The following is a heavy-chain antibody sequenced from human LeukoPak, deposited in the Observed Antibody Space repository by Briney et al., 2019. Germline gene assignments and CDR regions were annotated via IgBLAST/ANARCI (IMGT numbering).Heavy chain of an antibody. J-gene: IGHJ4*02. CDR1: SYTFTSYG. Sequence: ASVKVSCKASSYTFTSYGISWVRQAPGQGLEWMGWISAYNGNTNYAQKLQGRVTMTTDTSTSTAYMELRSLRSDDTAVYYCARVISGVAGLYYFDYWGQGTLVTVSS. V-gene: IGHV1-18*01. D-gene: IGHD6-19*01. CDR2: ISAYNGNT. CDR3: ARVISGVAGLYYFDY.